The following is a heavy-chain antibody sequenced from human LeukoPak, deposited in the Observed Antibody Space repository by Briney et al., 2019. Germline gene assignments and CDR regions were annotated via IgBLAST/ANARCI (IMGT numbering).Heavy chain of an antibody. V-gene: IGHV3-53*01. CDR1: GFTVSSNY. CDR3: ARGNWNYPFDY. J-gene: IGHJ4*02. CDR2: IYGGGST. Sequence: AGGSLRLSCAASGFTVSSNYMSWVRQAPGKGLEWVSVIYGGGSTYSADSVKGRFTISRDISKNTLYLQMNSLSAEDTAVYYCARGNWNYPFDYWGQGTLVTVSS. D-gene: IGHD1-7*01.